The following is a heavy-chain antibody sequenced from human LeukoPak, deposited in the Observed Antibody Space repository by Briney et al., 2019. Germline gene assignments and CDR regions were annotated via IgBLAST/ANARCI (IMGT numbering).Heavy chain of an antibody. V-gene: IGHV3-21*01. Sequence: GGSLRLSCAASGFTFSSYNMNWVRQAPGKGLEWVSSITSSSSYIYFADSVKGRFTISRDNARNSLYLQMDSLRAAGTAVCYCARDYYDSSGSYSWFDPWGQGTLVTVSS. D-gene: IGHD3-22*01. CDR1: GFTFSSYN. CDR2: ITSSSSYI. CDR3: ARDYYDSSGSYSWFDP. J-gene: IGHJ5*02.